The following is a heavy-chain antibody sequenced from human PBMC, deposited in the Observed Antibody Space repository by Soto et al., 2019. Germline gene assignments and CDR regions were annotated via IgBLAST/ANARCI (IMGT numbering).Heavy chain of an antibody. CDR2: INAGNGNT. CDR3: AREPSQNTMIVVVPVSYGIEV. J-gene: IGHJ6*02. CDR1: GYTFTSYA. V-gene: IGHV1-3*01. Sequence: VSSVNLSCNASGYTFTSYAMHWVRQAPGQRLEWMGWINAGNGNTKYSQKFQGRVTITRDTSASTAYMELSSLRSEDTAVYYCAREPSQNTMIVVVPVSYGIEVWGQGTTVTASS. D-gene: IGHD3-22*01.